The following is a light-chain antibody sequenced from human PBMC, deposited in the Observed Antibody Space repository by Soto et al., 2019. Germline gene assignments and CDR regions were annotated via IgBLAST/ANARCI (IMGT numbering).Light chain of an antibody. Sequence: EVGLTQSPGNLSLSPGERATLPCRASQSVGNNYLAWYQQKPGQAPRLLIYDASTRATGIPDRFSGSGSGTDFTLSISRLEPEDFAVYYCQQYAYSPRTFGRGTKVDIK. J-gene: IGKJ2*01. CDR1: QSVGNNY. V-gene: IGKV3-20*01. CDR3: QQYAYSPRT. CDR2: DAS.